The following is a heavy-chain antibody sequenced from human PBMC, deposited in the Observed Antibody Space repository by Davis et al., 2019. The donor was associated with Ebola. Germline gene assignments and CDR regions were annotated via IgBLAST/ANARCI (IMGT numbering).Heavy chain of an antibody. V-gene: IGHV4-34*12. J-gene: IGHJ5*02. Sequence: SETLSLTCAVYGGSFSGYYWSWIRQSPGKGLEWIGEIIDSGNANYNPSLKSRVTVSVDTSKNQFSLKLSSVTAADTAVYYCARSTTPNNWFDPWGQGTLVTVSS. CDR3: ARSTTPNNWFDP. CDR2: IIDSGNA. D-gene: IGHD4-11*01. CDR1: GGSFSGYY.